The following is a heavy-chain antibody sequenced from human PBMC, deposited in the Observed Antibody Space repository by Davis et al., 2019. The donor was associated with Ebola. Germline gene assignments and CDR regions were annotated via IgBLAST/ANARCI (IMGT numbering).Heavy chain of an antibody. CDR1: GGTFSSYA. Sequence: SVKVSCKASGGTFSSYAISWVRQAPGQGLEWMGGIIPIFGTANYAQKFQGRVTITADESTSTAYMELSSLRSEDTAVYYCARDQRIVVVLAAIPYYYYMDVWGKGTTVTVSS. V-gene: IGHV1-69*13. D-gene: IGHD2-2*01. CDR3: ARDQRIVVVLAAIPYYYYMDV. J-gene: IGHJ6*03. CDR2: IIPIFGTA.